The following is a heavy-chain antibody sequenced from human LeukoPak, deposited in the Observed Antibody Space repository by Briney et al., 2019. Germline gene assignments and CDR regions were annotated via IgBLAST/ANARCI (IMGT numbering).Heavy chain of an antibody. D-gene: IGHD2-2*03. J-gene: IGHJ4*02. CDR1: GYSFATYW. CDR3: ARPPSRGYSSSFEY. CDR2: IYPDESNI. Sequence: GESLKISCKCSGYSFATYWIALVRQMPGKGLEWMGIIYPDESNIRYSPSFQGQVTISADKSISTAYLQWSSLKASDTAIYYCARPPSRGYSSSFEYWGQGTLVTVSS. V-gene: IGHV5-51*01.